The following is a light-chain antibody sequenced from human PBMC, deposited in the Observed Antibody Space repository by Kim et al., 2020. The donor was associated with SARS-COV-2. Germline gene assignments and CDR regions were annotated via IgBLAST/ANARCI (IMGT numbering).Light chain of an antibody. V-gene: IGKV1-5*03. CDR3: QHYSGDPPRT. CDR1: QSISKW. CDR2: KAS. Sequence: SVGDKVTITCRASQSISKWLAWYQQKPGKAPKLLIYKASNLESGVPSRFSGSGSRTEFTLTISSLQPDDFATYFCQHYSGDPPRTFGQGTKVDIK. J-gene: IGKJ1*01.